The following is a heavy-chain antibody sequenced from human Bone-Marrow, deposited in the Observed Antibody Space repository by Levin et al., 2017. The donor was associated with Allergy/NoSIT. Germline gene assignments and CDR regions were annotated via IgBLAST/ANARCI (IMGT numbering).Heavy chain of an antibody. Sequence: GESLKISCAASGFTFTSYALSWVRQAPGMGLEWVSAISDSADRTYYPDSVKGRFTVSRDNSMNTLYLQMNSLRVEDTAVYYCVKELRARMGVADNWGQGTLVTVSS. CDR2: ISDSADRT. CDR3: VKELRARMGVADN. V-gene: IGHV3-23*01. CDR1: GFTFTSYA. J-gene: IGHJ4*02. D-gene: IGHD6-19*01.